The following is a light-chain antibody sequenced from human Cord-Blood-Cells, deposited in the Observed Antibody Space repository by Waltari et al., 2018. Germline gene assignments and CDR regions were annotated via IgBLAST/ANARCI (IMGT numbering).Light chain of an antibody. CDR3: QQRSNWLT. Sequence: EIVLTQSPATLSLSPGERATLSCRASQSVSSYFAWYQQKPGQAPRLLIYDAYNRATGITARFSGSGSGTDFTLTISSLEPEDCAVYYCQQRSNWLTFGGGTKVEIK. J-gene: IGKJ4*01. CDR1: QSVSSY. CDR2: DAY. V-gene: IGKV3-11*01.